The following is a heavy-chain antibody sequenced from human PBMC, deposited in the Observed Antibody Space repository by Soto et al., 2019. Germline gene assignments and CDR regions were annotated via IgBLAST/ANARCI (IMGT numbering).Heavy chain of an antibody. Sequence: QLQLQESGPGLVKPSETLSLTCTVSGGSISSSSYYWGWIRQPPGKGLEWIGSIYYSGSTYYNPSLKSRVTISVDTSKNQFSLKLSSVTAADTAVYYCARHIGRIGYCSSTSCYAPDYWGQGTLVTVSS. CDR3: ARHIGRIGYCSSTSCYAPDY. J-gene: IGHJ4*02. D-gene: IGHD2-2*01. CDR2: IYYSGST. CDR1: GGSISSSSYY. V-gene: IGHV4-39*01.